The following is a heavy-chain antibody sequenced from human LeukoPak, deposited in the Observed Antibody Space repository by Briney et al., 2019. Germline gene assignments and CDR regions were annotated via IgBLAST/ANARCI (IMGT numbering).Heavy chain of an antibody. J-gene: IGHJ3*02. CDR2: FAPEDGET. V-gene: IGHV1-24*01. Sequence: ASVKVSCKVSGYTLTELSMHWVRQAPGKGLEWMGGFAPEDGETIYAQKFQGRVTMTEDTSTDTAYMELSSLRSEDTAVYYCATDHGQQLVQSGAFDIWGQGTMVTVSS. D-gene: IGHD6-13*01. CDR3: ATDHGQQLVQSGAFDI. CDR1: GYTLTELS.